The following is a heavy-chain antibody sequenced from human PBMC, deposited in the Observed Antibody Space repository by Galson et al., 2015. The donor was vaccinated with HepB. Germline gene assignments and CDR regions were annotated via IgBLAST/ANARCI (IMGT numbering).Heavy chain of an antibody. CDR3: AKDLYGDDGAPEH. V-gene: IGHV3-30*18. D-gene: IGHD4-17*01. CDR2: ISYDGSNK. CDR1: GFTFSSYG. Sequence: SLRLSCAASGFTFSSYGMHWVRQAPGKGLEWVAVISYDGSNKYYADSVKGRFTISRDNSKNTLYLQMNSLRAEDTAVYYCAKDLYGDDGAPEHWGQGTLVTVSS. J-gene: IGHJ1*01.